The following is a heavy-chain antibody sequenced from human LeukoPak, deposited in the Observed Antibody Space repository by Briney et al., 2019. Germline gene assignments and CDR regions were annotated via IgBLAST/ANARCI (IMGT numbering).Heavy chain of an antibody. CDR3: ASLRTDY. D-gene: IGHD1-14*01. J-gene: IGHJ4*02. CDR2: ISYDGSNK. Sequence: GGSLRLSCAASGFTFINYAIHWVRQAPGKGLEWVAVISYDGSNKYYADSVKGRFTVSRDSSKNTLYLQMNSLRAEDTAVYYCASLRTDYWGQGTLVTVSS. V-gene: IGHV3-30-3*01. CDR1: GFTFINYA.